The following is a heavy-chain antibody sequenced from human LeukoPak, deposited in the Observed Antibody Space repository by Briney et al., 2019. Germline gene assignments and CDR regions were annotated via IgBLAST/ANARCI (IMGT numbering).Heavy chain of an antibody. CDR1: GYTFTGYY. V-gene: IGHV1-2*02. CDR2: INPNSGGT. J-gene: IGHJ5*02. D-gene: IGHD6-13*01. CDR3: ARDSSSWYEYLNWFDP. Sequence: EASVKVSCKASGYTFTGYYMHWVRQAPGQGPEWMGWINPNSGGTNYAQKFQGRVTMTRDTSISTAYMELSRLRSDDTAVYYCARDSSSWYEYLNWFDPWGQGTLVTVSS.